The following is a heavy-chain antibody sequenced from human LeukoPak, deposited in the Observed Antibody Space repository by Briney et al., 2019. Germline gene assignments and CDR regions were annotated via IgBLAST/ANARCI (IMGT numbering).Heavy chain of an antibody. CDR3: AKPREPAYYDFWSGYYPGYYYYGMDV. CDR1: GFTFSSYA. Sequence: GGSLRLSCAASGFTFSSYAMSWVRQAPGKGLEWVSAISGSGGSTYYADSVKGRFTISRDNSKSTLYLQMNSLRAEDTAVYYCAKPREPAYYDFWSGYYPGYYYYGMDVWGQGTTVTVSS. V-gene: IGHV3-23*01. J-gene: IGHJ6*02. D-gene: IGHD3-3*01. CDR2: ISGSGGST.